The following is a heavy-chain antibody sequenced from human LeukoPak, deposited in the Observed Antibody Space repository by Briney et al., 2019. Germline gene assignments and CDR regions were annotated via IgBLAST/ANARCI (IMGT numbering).Heavy chain of an antibody. D-gene: IGHD3-16*02. V-gene: IGHV4-39*01. CDR2: IYYSGST. J-gene: IGHJ4*02. Sequence: SETLSLTCTVSGGSISSSSYYWGWIRQPPGKGLEGVGRIYYSGSTYYNPSLKSRVTISVDTSKNQFSLKLSSVTAADTAVYYCARRGRADYVWGSYRSYYFDYWGQGTLVTVSS. CDR1: GGSISSSSYY. CDR3: ARRGRADYVWGSYRSYYFDY.